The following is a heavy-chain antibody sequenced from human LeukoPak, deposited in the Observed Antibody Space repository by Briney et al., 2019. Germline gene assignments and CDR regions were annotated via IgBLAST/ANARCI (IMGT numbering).Heavy chain of an antibody. CDR2: IYYSGST. Sequence: SETLSLTCTVSGGSISSYYWSWIRQPPGKGLEWIGYIYYSGSTNYNPSLKSRVTISVDTSKNQFSLKLSSVTAADTAVYYCARHSGWYYYYYYYMDVWGKGTTVTVSS. CDR3: ARHSGWYYYYYYYMDV. D-gene: IGHD6-19*01. V-gene: IGHV4-59*01. CDR1: GGSISSYY. J-gene: IGHJ6*03.